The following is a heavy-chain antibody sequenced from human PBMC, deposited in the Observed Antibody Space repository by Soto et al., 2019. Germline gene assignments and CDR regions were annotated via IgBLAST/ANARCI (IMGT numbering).Heavy chain of an antibody. J-gene: IGHJ4*02. CDR1: GFSLSTNT. CDR3: ARVATAMTYDF. Sequence: GGSLRRSCAASGFSLSTNTMHWVRQVPGKGLEWVASISNDGRRKYYADFVKGRFTISRDTANNILYLEMNSLRAEDTSLYYCARVATAMTYDFWGQGTQVTVSS. D-gene: IGHD2-21*02. V-gene: IGHV3-30*04. CDR2: ISNDGRRK.